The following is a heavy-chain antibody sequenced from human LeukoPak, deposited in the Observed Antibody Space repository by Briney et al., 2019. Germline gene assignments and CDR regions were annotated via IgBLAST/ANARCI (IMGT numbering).Heavy chain of an antibody. Sequence: PGRSLRLSCAASGFTFDDYAMHWVRQAPGKGLEWVSYISSSGSTIYYADSVKGRFTISRDNAKNSLYLQMNSLRAEDTAVYYCARENDYGDYWGQGTLVTVSS. CDR3: ARENDYGDY. CDR1: GFTFDDYA. CDR2: ISSSGSTI. J-gene: IGHJ4*02. V-gene: IGHV3-48*03.